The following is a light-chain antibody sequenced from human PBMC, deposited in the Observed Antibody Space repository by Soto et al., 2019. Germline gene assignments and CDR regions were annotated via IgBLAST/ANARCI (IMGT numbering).Light chain of an antibody. CDR3: QQYGSSPLT. Sequence: EIVLTQSPGTLSLSPGERATLSCRASQSVRSSYLAWYQQKPGQAPRLLIYGTSSRATGIPDRVIGSGSGIDFTLTITRLEPEDFAVYYCQQYGSSPLTFGGGTKVEIK. CDR2: GTS. V-gene: IGKV3-20*01. J-gene: IGKJ4*01. CDR1: QSVRSSY.